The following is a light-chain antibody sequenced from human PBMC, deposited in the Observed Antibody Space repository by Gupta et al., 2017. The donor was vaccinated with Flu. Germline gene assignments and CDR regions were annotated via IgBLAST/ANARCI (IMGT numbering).Light chain of an antibody. CDR1: QGIRND. J-gene: IGKJ5*01. Sequence: DSQMTHSPSSLSASVGDRVTITCRASQGIRNDLGWYQQKPGKAPKRLVSAASSVPSGVPSGFSGSGSGTEFTLTISGRQPDDFATYYCRQQNSSPITFGQGTRMEIK. CDR2: AAS. V-gene: IGKV1-17*01. CDR3: RQQNSSPIT.